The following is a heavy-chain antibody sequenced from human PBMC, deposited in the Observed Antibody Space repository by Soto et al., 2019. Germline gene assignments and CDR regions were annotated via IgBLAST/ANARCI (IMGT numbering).Heavy chain of an antibody. J-gene: IGHJ3*02. V-gene: IGHV1-69*01. CDR1: GGTFSSYA. CDR3: ARPNVVVAATQYAFDI. D-gene: IGHD2-15*01. CDR2: IIPIFGTA. Sequence: QVQLVQSGAEVKKPGSSVKVSCKASGGTFSSYAISWVRQAPGQGLEWMGGIIPIFGTANYAQKFQGRVTITADESTSTAYMELSSLRAEDTAVYYGARPNVVVAATQYAFDIWGQGTMVTVSS.